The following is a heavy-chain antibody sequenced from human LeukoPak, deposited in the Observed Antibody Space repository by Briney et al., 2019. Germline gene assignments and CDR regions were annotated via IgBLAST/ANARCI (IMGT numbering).Heavy chain of an antibody. D-gene: IGHD3-22*01. CDR2: IIPIFGTA. V-gene: IGHV1-69*05. CDR1: GGTFSSYA. CDR3: VTYYYDSSDNFDY. Sequence: ASVKVSCKASGGTFSSYAISWVRQAPGQGLEWMGGIIPIFGTANYAQKFQGRVTITTDESTSTAYVELSSLRSEDTAVYYCVTYYYDSSDNFDYWGQGTLVTVSS. J-gene: IGHJ4*02.